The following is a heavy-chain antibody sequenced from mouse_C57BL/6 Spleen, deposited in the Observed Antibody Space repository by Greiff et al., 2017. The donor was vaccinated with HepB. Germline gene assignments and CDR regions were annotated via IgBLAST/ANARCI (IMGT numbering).Heavy chain of an antibody. CDR1: GFTFNTYA. CDR3: VREEGYDGYYVYAMDY. J-gene: IGHJ4*01. Sequence: EVQGVESGGGLVQPKGSLKLSCAASGFTFNTYAMHWVRQAPGKGLEWVARIRSKSSNYATYYADSVKDRFTISRDDSQSMLYLQMNNLKTEDTAMYSCVREEGYDGYYVYAMDYWGQGTSVTVSS. CDR2: IRSKSSNYAT. D-gene: IGHD2-3*01. V-gene: IGHV10-3*01.